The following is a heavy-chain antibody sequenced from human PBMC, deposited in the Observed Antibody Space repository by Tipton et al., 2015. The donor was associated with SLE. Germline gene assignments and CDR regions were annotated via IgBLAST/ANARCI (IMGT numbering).Heavy chain of an antibody. CDR3: ATRDVDTAMVNYYYMDV. CDR2: VDPEDGET. V-gene: IGHV1-69-2*01. J-gene: IGHJ6*03. D-gene: IGHD5-18*01. CDR1: GYTFTDYY. Sequence: QLVQSGAEVKKPGATVKISCKVSGYTFTDYYMHWVQQAPGKGLEWMGLVDPEDGETIYAEKFQGRVTITADTSTDTAYMELSSLRSEDTAVYYCATRDVDTAMVNYYYMDVWGKGTTVTVSS.